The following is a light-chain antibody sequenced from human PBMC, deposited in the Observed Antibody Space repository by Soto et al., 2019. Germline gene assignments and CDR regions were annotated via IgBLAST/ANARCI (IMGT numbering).Light chain of an antibody. CDR2: KAS. V-gene: IGKV1-5*03. Sequence: DIQMTQSPSTLSASVADRVTITCRASQTIGNWLAWYQQKPGKAPKLLIYKASNLESGVPSRFSGSGSGTEFTLTISCLQPDDFATYYCQQYNGTFGQGTKVEIK. CDR3: QQYNGT. CDR1: QTIGNW. J-gene: IGKJ1*01.